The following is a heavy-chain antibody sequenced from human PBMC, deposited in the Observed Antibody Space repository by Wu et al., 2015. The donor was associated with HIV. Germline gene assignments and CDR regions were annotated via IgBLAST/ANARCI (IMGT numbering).Heavy chain of an antibody. Sequence: QVQLVQSGAEVKKPGASVKVSCKVSGYTLTELSMHWVRQAPGKGLEWMGGFDPEDGETIYAQKFQGGVTMTEDTSTDTAYMELSSLRSEDTAVYYCATAPLLYCSSTSCYAFDIWGQGTMVTVSS. CDR1: GYTLTELS. D-gene: IGHD2-2*01. V-gene: IGHV1-24*01. CDR3: ATAPLLYCSSTSCYAFDI. CDR2: FDPEDGET. J-gene: IGHJ3*02.